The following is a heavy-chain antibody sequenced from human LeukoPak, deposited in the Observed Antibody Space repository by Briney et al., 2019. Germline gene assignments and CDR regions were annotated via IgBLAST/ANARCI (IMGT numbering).Heavy chain of an antibody. D-gene: IGHD2-15*01. Sequence: SLRLSCAASGSTFNDYAMHWVRQAPGKGLEWVSGINWSSGNIGYADSVKGRFTISRDNAKNSLHLQMNSLRDEDTALYYCAKAVKVADYYYGMDVWGLGTAVTVS. V-gene: IGHV3-9*01. CDR2: INWSSGNI. CDR3: AKAVKVADYYYGMDV. J-gene: IGHJ6*02. CDR1: GSTFNDYA.